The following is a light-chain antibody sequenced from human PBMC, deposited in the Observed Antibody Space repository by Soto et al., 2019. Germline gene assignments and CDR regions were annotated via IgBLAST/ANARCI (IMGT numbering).Light chain of an antibody. Sequence: EIVLTQSPATLSLSPGERATLSFRASQSGSSYLACYQQTPGQAPRLLIYDASNRATGIPARFSGSGSGTDFTLTISSLEPEDFAVYYCQQRSNWFLTFGGGTKVDIK. V-gene: IGKV3-11*01. J-gene: IGKJ4*01. CDR1: QSGSSY. CDR2: DAS. CDR3: QQRSNWFLT.